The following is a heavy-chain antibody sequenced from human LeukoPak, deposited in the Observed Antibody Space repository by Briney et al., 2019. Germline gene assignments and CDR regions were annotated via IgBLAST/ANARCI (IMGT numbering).Heavy chain of an antibody. V-gene: IGHV3-30*02. D-gene: IGHD6-19*01. Sequence: PGGSLRLSCAASGFTFSSYGMHWVRQAPGKGLEWVAFIRYDGSNKYYADSVKGRFTISRDNSKNTLYLQMNSLRAEDTAVYYCANRRWLVSSFDYWGQGTLVTVSS. J-gene: IGHJ4*02. CDR1: GFTFSSYG. CDR3: ANRRWLVSSFDY. CDR2: IRYDGSNK.